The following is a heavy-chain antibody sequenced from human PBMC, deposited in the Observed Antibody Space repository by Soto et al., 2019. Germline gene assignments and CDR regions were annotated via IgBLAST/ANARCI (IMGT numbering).Heavy chain of an antibody. CDR3: ARNLGSGVANYGMDV. Sequence: GESLRLSCAASGFTFSSYAMHWVRQAPGKGLEWVAVISYDGSNKYYADSVKGRFTISRDNSKNTLYLQMNSLRAEDTAVYYCARNLGSGVANYGMDVWGQGTTVTVSS. CDR2: ISYDGSNK. D-gene: IGHD1-26*01. CDR1: GFTFSSYA. V-gene: IGHV3-30-3*01. J-gene: IGHJ6*02.